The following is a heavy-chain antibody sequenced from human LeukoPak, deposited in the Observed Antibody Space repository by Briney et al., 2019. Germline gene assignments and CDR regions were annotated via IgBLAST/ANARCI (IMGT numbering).Heavy chain of an antibody. Sequence: GGSLRLSCAASGFTFNTYAMTWVRQAAGKGLEWVSAISAGGGTTYYADSVKGRFTISRDNSKNTLYLQMNSLRAEDKAIYYCAKRLSYSSSWYYFDYWGQGTLVTVSS. D-gene: IGHD6-13*01. V-gene: IGHV3-23*01. CDR2: ISAGGGTT. CDR3: AKRLSYSSSWYYFDY. J-gene: IGHJ4*02. CDR1: GFTFNTYA.